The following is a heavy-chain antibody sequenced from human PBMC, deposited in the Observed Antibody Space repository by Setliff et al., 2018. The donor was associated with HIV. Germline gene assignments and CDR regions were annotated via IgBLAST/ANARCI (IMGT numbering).Heavy chain of an antibody. J-gene: IGHJ5*02. CDR2: IIPMYGVT. D-gene: IGHD2-15*01. Sequence: SVKVSCKASGGTFSSYVISWVRQAPGQGPEWMGGIIPMYGVTNYAQKFQGRVTITTDESTSTAYMELSSLRSEDTAVYYCALPYCSGGDCWSSASLPPAGWFDPWGQGTLVTAPQ. V-gene: IGHV1-69*05. CDR3: ALPYCSGGDCWSSASLPPAGWFDP. CDR1: GGTFSSYV.